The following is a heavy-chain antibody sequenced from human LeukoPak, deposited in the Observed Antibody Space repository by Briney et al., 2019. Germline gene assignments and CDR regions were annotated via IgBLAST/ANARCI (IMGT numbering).Heavy chain of an antibody. Sequence: PGGSLRLSCAASGFTFSSYSMNWARQAPGKGLEWVSSISSSSSYIYYADSVKGRFTISRDNAKNSLYLQMNSLRAEDTAVYFCAREREQWHAFDIWGQGTMVTVSS. V-gene: IGHV3-21*01. J-gene: IGHJ3*02. CDR2: ISSSSSYI. CDR3: AREREQWHAFDI. CDR1: GFTFSSYS. D-gene: IGHD6-19*01.